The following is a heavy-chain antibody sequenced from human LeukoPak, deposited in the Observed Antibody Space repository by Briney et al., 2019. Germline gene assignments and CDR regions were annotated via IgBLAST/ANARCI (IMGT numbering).Heavy chain of an antibody. Sequence: ASVKLSCKASGYTFTSYGVSWVRQAPGQRPEWMGWISVYNGNTNYAQRLQGRVTMTTDTSTSTAYMELRSLRSDDTAVYYCARGYCSGGRCYDILNYQYGMDVWGQGTTVTVSS. CDR2: ISVYNGNT. D-gene: IGHD2-15*01. CDR3: ARGYCSGGRCYDILNYQYGMDV. V-gene: IGHV1-18*01. J-gene: IGHJ6*02. CDR1: GYTFTSYG.